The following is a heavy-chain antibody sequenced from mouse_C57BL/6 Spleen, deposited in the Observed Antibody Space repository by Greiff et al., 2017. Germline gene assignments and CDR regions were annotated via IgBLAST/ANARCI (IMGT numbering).Heavy chain of an antibody. CDR3: TRAGDSSGLFAY. J-gene: IGHJ3*01. Sequence: EVQVVESGTVLARPGASVKMSCKTSGYTFTSYWMHWVKQRPGQGLEWIGAIYPGNSDTSYNQKFKGKAKLTAGTSASTAYMERSSLTNEDSSVYYCTRAGDSSGLFAYWGQGTLVTVSA. D-gene: IGHD3-2*02. CDR1: GYTFTSYW. V-gene: IGHV1-5*01. CDR2: IYPGNSDT.